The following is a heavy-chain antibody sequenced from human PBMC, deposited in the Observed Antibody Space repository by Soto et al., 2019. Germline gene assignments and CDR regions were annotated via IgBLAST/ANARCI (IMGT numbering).Heavy chain of an antibody. Sequence: GGSLRLSCAASGFSLSGYWMNWVRQAPGRGLEWVAIIKQDGSERYYVDSVKGRFTISRDNAKNSLYLQMSSLRVEDTALYYCARSSGWLHDYWGQGTLVTVSS. J-gene: IGHJ4*02. CDR2: IKQDGSER. CDR1: GFSLSGYW. V-gene: IGHV3-7*01. CDR3: ARSSGWLHDY. D-gene: IGHD6-19*01.